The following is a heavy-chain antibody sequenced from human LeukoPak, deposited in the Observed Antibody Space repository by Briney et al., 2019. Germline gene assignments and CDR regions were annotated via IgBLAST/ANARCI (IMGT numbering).Heavy chain of an antibody. CDR1: GGSISSSSYY. CDR2: IYHSGST. CDR3: ARTYYYDSSGYLNDY. D-gene: IGHD3-22*01. J-gene: IGHJ4*02. Sequence: SETLSLTCTVSGGSISSSSYYWGWIRQPPGKGLEWIGSIYHSGSTYYNPSLKSRVTISVDTSKNQFSLKLSSVTAADTAVYYCARTYYYDSSGYLNDYWGQGTLVTVSS. V-gene: IGHV4-39*07.